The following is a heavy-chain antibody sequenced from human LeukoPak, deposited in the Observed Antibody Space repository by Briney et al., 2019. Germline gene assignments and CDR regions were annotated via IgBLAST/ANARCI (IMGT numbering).Heavy chain of an antibody. CDR3: ARDAVSEAVWDGGMDV. Sequence: SETLPLTCTVSGGSISSYYWSWIRQPPGKGLEWIGYIYYSGSTNYNPSLKSRVTISVDTSKNQFSLKLSSVTAADTAVYYCARDAVSEAVWDGGMDVWGQGTTVTVSS. V-gene: IGHV4-59*01. CDR1: GGSISSYY. D-gene: IGHD3-16*01. J-gene: IGHJ6*02. CDR2: IYYSGST.